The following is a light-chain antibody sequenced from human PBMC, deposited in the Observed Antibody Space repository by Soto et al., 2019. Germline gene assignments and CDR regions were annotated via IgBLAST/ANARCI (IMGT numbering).Light chain of an antibody. CDR2: GNS. CDR3: QSYDSSLSGPVV. J-gene: IGLJ2*01. V-gene: IGLV1-40*01. CDR1: SSNIGAGYD. Sequence: QSVLTQPPSVSGAPGQRVTISCTGSSSNIGAGYDVHWYQQLPGTAPKLLIYGNSNRPSGVPDRCSGSKSGTSASLAITGLQAEDEADYYCQSYDSSLSGPVVFGGGTKLTVL.